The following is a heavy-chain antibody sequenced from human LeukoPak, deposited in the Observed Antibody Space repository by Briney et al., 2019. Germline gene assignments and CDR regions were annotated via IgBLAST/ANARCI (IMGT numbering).Heavy chain of an antibody. V-gene: IGHV3-15*01. J-gene: IGHJ4*02. CDR2: IKSKTDGGTT. CDR3: NPHWITMVRGVTDY. D-gene: IGHD3-10*01. CDR1: GFTFSNAW. Sequence: PGGSLRLSCAASGFTFSNAWMSWVRQAPGKGLEWVGHIKSKTDGGTTDYAAPVKGRFTISRDDSKNTLYLHMNSLKTEDTAIYYCNPHWITMVRGVTDYWGQGTLVTVSS.